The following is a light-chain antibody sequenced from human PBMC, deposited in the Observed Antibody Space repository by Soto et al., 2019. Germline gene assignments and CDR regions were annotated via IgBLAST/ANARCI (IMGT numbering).Light chain of an antibody. CDR1: QSINSW. Sequence: DITMTPSPSTLTASVGDRTTITNRTKQSINSWLAWYQQKPGKAPKLLIYKASSLESGVPSRFSGSGSGTEFTLTISSLQPDDFATYYCQQYNSYLYTFGQGTKLEIK. J-gene: IGKJ2*01. CDR3: QQYNSYLYT. V-gene: IGKV1-5*03. CDR2: KAS.